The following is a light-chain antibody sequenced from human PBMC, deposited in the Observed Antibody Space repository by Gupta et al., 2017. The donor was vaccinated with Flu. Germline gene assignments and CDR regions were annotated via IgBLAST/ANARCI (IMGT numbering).Light chain of an antibody. Sequence: PSSLSASVGDRVTITCRASQSIRAGLAWYQQKPGKAPKRLIYAASTLQGGVPSRFSGSGSGTEFTLTISSLQPDDFATYYCQQHNNYPWTFGQGTKVEI. V-gene: IGKV1-17*01. CDR1: QSIRAG. CDR3: QQHNNYPWT. J-gene: IGKJ1*01. CDR2: AAS.